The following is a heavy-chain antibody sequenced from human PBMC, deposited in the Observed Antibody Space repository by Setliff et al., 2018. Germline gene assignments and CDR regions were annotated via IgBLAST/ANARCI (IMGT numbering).Heavy chain of an antibody. Sequence: ASVKVSCKASGYTFTNYYINWVRQAPGLGLEWMCIINPRAGTTSYAQKFQGRVTMTGDTSTRTVYMELSSLRSEDTAVYYCARGGSPDCDNTSCRYGDYVYWGLGALVTVSS. CDR2: INPRAGTT. J-gene: IGHJ4*02. V-gene: IGHV1-46*03. CDR3: ARGGSPDCDNTSCRYGDYVY. CDR1: GYTFTNYY. D-gene: IGHD2-2*01.